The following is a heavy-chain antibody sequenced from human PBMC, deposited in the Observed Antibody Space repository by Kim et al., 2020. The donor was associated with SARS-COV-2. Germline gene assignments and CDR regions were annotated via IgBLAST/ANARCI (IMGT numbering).Heavy chain of an antibody. CDR3: AREGSRYWYFDL. D-gene: IGHD6-13*01. J-gene: IGHJ2*01. CDR1: GFTFSSYS. Sequence: GGSLRLSCAASGFTFSSYSMNWVRQAPGKGLEWVSSISSSSSYIYYADSVKGRFTISRDNAKNSLYLQMNSLRAEDTAVYYCAREGSRYWYFDLWGRGTLVTVSS. CDR2: ISSSSSYI. V-gene: IGHV3-21*01.